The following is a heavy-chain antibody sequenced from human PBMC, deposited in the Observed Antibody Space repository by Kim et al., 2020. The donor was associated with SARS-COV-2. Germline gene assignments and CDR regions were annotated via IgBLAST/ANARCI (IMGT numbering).Heavy chain of an antibody. CDR2: TYYRSQWFN. D-gene: IGHD2-15*01. J-gene: IGHJ4*02. Sequence: SQTLSLTCDISGDSVSSNNAAWNWISQSPSRGLEWRERTYYRSQWFNDCALSMKSRITINPDTSTDQFSLQRDSVTPEDTAVYYCAREGGGRSTSAYFDYWGQGTLVTVSS. CDR1: GDSVSSNNAA. CDR3: AREGGGRSTSAYFDY. V-gene: IGHV6-1*01.